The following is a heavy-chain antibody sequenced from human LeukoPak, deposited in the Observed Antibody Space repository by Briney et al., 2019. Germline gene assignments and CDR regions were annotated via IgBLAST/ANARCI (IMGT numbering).Heavy chain of an antibody. Sequence: GGSLRLSCAASGFTFSSYAMSWVRQAPGKGLEWVSAISGSGGSTYYADSVKGRFTISRDNSKNTLYLQMNSLRAEDTAVYYCAKARPRYSRGWIVPDYWGQGTLVTVSS. CDR3: AKARPRYSRGWIVPDY. J-gene: IGHJ4*02. V-gene: IGHV3-23*01. CDR2: ISGSGGST. CDR1: GFTFSSYA. D-gene: IGHD6-19*01.